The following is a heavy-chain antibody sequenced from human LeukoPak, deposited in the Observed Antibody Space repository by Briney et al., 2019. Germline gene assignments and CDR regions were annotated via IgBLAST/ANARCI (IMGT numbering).Heavy chain of an antibody. CDR1: GGSISSGGYY. CDR3: ARDRALVFYGDYSPDPPYYYHGMDV. J-gene: IGHJ6*02. Sequence: PSETLSLTCTVSGGSISSGGYYWSWIRQHPGKGLEWIGYIYYSGSTYYNPSLKSRVTISVDTSKNQFSLKLSSVTAADTAVYYCARDRALVFYGDYSPDPPYYYHGMDVWGQGTTVTVSS. CDR2: IYYSGST. D-gene: IGHD4-17*01. V-gene: IGHV4-31*03.